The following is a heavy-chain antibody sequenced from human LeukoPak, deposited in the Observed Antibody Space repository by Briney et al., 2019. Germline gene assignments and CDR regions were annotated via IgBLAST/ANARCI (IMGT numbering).Heavy chain of an antibody. CDR2: INPNSGGT. CDR1: GYTITGYY. J-gene: IGHJ6*03. CDR3: ARDKGDYYYYYYYMDV. V-gene: IGHV1-2*06. Sequence: ASVKVSCKASGYTITGYYMHWVRQAPGQGLEWMGRINPNSGGTNYAQKNQGRVTMTRDTTINTAFKQISRTGSDDTAVYYCARDKGDYYYYYYYMDVWGKGTTVTVSS. D-gene: IGHD3-10*01.